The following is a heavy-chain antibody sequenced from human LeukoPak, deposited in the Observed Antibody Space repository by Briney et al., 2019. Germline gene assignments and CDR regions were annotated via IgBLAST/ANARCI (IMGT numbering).Heavy chain of an antibody. Sequence: GGSLRLSCAASGFTFSSYAMSWVRQAPGKGLEWVAVIWYDGSNKYYADSVKGRFTISRDNSKNTLYLQMNSLRAEDTAVYYCARDSPTVTSGNYYFDYWGQGTLVTVSS. J-gene: IGHJ4*02. CDR3: ARDSPTVTSGNYYFDY. CDR2: IWYDGSNK. V-gene: IGHV3-33*08. CDR1: GFTFSSYA. D-gene: IGHD4-17*01.